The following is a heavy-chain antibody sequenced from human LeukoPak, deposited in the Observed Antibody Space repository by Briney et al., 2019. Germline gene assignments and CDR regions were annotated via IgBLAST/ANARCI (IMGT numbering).Heavy chain of an antibody. V-gene: IGHV3-23*01. CDR2: ISGSGGST. D-gene: IGHD6-19*01. CDR1: GFTFSSYA. J-gene: IGHJ4*02. Sequence: PGGSLRLSCAASGFTFSSYAMSCVRQAPGKGPEWVSGISGSGGSTYYADSVKGRFTISRDNSKNTLYLQMNSLRAEDTAVYYCAKRTGSSGWYDVFDYWGQGTLVTVSS. CDR3: AKRTGSSGWYDVFDY.